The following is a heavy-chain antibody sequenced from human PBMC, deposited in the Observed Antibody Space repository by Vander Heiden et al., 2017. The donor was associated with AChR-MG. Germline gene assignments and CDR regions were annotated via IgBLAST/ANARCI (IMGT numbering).Heavy chain of an antibody. V-gene: IGHV1-18*01. CDR1: GYTFTSYG. J-gene: IGHJ4*02. Sequence: QVQLVQSGAEVKKPGASMKVSCKASGYTFTSYGIRWVRQAPGQGLEWMGCISAYNGNTNYAQKLQGRVTMTTDTSTGTAYMELRSLRSDDTAVYYCARGAYYYDSSGTETQYYFDYWGQGTLVTVSS. D-gene: IGHD3-22*01. CDR3: ARGAYYYDSSGTETQYYFDY. CDR2: ISAYNGNT.